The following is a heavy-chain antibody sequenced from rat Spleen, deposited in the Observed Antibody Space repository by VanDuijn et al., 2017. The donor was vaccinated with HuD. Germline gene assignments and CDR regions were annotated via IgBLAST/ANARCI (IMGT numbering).Heavy chain of an antibody. V-gene: IGHV5-31*01. D-gene: IGHD2-1*01. CDR3: ARHGTVGRIYLPFDY. J-gene: IGHJ2*01. Sequence: EVQLVESGGGLVHPGRSLKLSCVTSGFTFNYYWMTWIRQAPGKGLEWVASITNASGRTYYPDSVKGRFTISRDTAQNTLYLQMNSLRSEDTATYYCARHGTVGRIYLPFDYWGQGVMVTVSS. CDR1: GFTFNYYW. CDR2: ITNASGRT.